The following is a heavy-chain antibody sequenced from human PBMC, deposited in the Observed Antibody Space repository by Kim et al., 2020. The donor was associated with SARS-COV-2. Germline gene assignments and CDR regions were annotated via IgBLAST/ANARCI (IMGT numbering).Heavy chain of an antibody. CDR3: ARNYGYGSGSFYSY. CDR2: IYYTEST. V-gene: IGHV4-59*08. CDR1: GDSIGSYY. D-gene: IGHD3-10*01. Sequence: SETLSLTCTVSGDSIGSYYWTWIRQPPGKGLEWIGYIYYTESTNYNPSLKSRVAISVDTSKNQFSLKLSSVTAADTAVYYCARNYGYGSGSFYSYWCQGILVTVSS. J-gene: IGHJ4*02.